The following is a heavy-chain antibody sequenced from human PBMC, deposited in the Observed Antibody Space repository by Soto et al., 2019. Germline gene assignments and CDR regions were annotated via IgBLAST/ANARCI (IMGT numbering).Heavy chain of an antibody. D-gene: IGHD6-13*01. CDR2: IYYSGST. V-gene: IGHV4-39*01. Sequence: SETLSLTCTVSGCSISSISYYWGWIRHPPGKVLEWIGIIYYSGSTSYNPSLKSRVTISVDTSKNQFSLKLSSVTAGDTAVYYCASQQLVHYYYGMDVWDQGTTVT. CDR3: ASQQLVHYYYGMDV. J-gene: IGHJ6*02. CDR1: GCSISSISYY.